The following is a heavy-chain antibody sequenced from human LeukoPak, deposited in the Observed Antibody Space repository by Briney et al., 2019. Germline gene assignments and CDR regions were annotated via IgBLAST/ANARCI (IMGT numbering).Heavy chain of an antibody. CDR3: ARTGIGRSGTGFDY. Sequence: GGSLRLSCAASGFTFSDYYMGWIRQAPGKGLEWISYISGSGYTLYYADSVHGRFTISRDNAKNSLYLQMNSLRAEDTAVYYCARTGIGRSGTGFDYWGQGTLVTVSS. CDR1: GFTFSDYY. V-gene: IGHV3-11*04. J-gene: IGHJ4*02. CDR2: ISGSGYTL. D-gene: IGHD2-8*02.